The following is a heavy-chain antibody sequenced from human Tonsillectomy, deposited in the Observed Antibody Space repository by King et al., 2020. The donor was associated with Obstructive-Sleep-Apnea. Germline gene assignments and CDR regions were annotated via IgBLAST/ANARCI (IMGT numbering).Heavy chain of an antibody. CDR3: AKDHYYGSGRNAFDI. D-gene: IGHD3-10*01. Sequence: EVQLVESGGGLVQPGGSLRLSCAASGFTFSSYAMSWVRQAPGKGLEWVATISGSVGTTYYADSVKGRFTISRDNSKNTLYLQMNSLRAEDTAVYYCAKDHYYGSGRNAFDIWGQGTMVTVSS. J-gene: IGHJ3*02. V-gene: IGHV3-23*04. CDR1: GFTFSSYA. CDR2: ISGSVGTT.